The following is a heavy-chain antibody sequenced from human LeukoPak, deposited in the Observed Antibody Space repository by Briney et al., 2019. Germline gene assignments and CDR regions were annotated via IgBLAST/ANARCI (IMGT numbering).Heavy chain of an antibody. CDR2: INQDGSQK. D-gene: IGHD3-3*01. V-gene: IGHV3-7*01. J-gene: IGHJ4*02. CDR3: AAPYYDYWSGYSGH. CDR1: GLTLSNHW. Sequence: GGSLRLSCATSGLTLSNHWMSWVRQAPGKGLEWVANINQDGSQKSYVDSVKGRFTISRDNAKNSLYLQMNSLRAEDTAVYYCAAPYYDYWSGYSGHWGQGTLVTVSS.